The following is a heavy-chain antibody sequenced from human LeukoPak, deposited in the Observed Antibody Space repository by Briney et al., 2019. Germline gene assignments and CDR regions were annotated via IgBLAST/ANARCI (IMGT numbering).Heavy chain of an antibody. CDR2: ISYDGSNK. J-gene: IGHJ4*02. CDR3: ARSFDSSGYFQTYYFDY. CDR1: GFTFSSYG. D-gene: IGHD3-22*01. Sequence: GGSLRLSCAASGFTFSSYGMHWVRQAPGKGLEWVAVISYDGSNKYYADSVKGRFTISRDNSKNTLYLQMNSLRAEDTAVYYCARSFDSSGYFQTYYFDYGGQGTLVTVSS. V-gene: IGHV3-30*03.